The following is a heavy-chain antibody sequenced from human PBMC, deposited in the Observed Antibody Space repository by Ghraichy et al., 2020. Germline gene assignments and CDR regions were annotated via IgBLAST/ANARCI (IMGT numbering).Heavy chain of an antibody. D-gene: IGHD2-2*01. CDR1: GFTFSSYW. V-gene: IGHV3-7*01. CDR2: IKQDGSEK. CDR3: ATMKDIVVVPAANNYYYGMDV. J-gene: IGHJ6*02. Sequence: LSLTCAASGFTFSSYWMSWVRQAPGKGLEWVANIKQDGSEKYYVDSVKGRFTISRDNAKNSLYLQMNSLRAEDTAVYYCATMKDIVVVPAANNYYYGMDVWGQGTTVTVSS.